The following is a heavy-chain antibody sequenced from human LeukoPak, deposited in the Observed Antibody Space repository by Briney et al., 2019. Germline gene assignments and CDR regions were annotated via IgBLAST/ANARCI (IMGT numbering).Heavy chain of an antibody. CDR2: INPNSGGT. D-gene: IGHD5-18*01. Sequence: GASVKVSCKASGYSFIGYYMHWVRQAPGQGLEWMGWINPNSGGTKYAQKFQGRVTMTRDTSISTAYMELSRLRSDDTAMYYCARAEYSYGRYYFDYWGQGTLVTVSS. CDR1: GYSFIGYY. V-gene: IGHV1-2*02. J-gene: IGHJ4*02. CDR3: ARAEYSYGRYYFDY.